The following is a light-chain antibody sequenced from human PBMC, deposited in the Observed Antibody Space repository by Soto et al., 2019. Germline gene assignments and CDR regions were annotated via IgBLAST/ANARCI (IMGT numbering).Light chain of an antibody. CDR1: QSVSSF. V-gene: IGKV3-11*01. CDR3: QQRSNWHPLT. CDR2: DAS. J-gene: IGKJ4*01. Sequence: EIVLKQSPATLSLSPGERATLSCRASQSVSSFLAWYQHKPGQAPRLLIYDASNRATGIPVRFSGGGSGTDFTLTISSLEPEDFAVYYCQQRSNWHPLTFGGGTKVEIK.